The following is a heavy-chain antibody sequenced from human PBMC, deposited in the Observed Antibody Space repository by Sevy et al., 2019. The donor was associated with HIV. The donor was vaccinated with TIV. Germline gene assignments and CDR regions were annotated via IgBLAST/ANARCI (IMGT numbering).Heavy chain of an antibody. Sequence: GGSLRLSCAASGFTFSSYSMNWVRQAPGKGLEWVSYISSSSSTMYYADSVKGRFTISRDNAKNSLYLQMNSLRDEDTAVYYCARAHYYGSGSSAQFDYWGQGTLVTVSS. D-gene: IGHD3-10*01. V-gene: IGHV3-48*02. J-gene: IGHJ4*02. CDR3: ARAHYYGSGSSAQFDY. CDR2: ISSSSSTM. CDR1: GFTFSSYS.